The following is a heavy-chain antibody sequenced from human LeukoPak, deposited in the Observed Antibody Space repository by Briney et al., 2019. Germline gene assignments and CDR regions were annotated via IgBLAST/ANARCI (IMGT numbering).Heavy chain of an antibody. CDR1: GFTFSDYY. J-gene: IGHJ6*03. V-gene: IGHV3-11*04. CDR2: ISSSGSTI. CDR3: AREKEGYCSRTSCYLDYYYYYMDV. Sequence: GGSLRLSCAASGFTFSDYYMSWIRQAPGKGLEWASYISSSGSTIYYADSVKGRFTISRDNAKNSLYLQMNSLRAEDTAVYYCAREKEGYCSRTSCYLDYYYYYMDVWGKGTTVTISS. D-gene: IGHD2-2*01.